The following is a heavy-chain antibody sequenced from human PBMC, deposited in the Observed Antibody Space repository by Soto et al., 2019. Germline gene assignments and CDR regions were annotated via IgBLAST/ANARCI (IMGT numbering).Heavy chain of an antibody. CDR1: GFTFTSSA. J-gene: IGHJ6*02. Sequence: SAKVSCKASGFTFTSSAVQWVRQARGQRLEWIGWIVVGSGNTNYAQKFQERVTITRDMSTSTAYMELSSLRSEDTAVYYCAADRTYDFWSGSEARNYYGMDVWGQGTTVTVSS. CDR3: AADRTYDFWSGSEARNYYGMDV. V-gene: IGHV1-58*01. CDR2: IVVGSGNT. D-gene: IGHD3-3*01.